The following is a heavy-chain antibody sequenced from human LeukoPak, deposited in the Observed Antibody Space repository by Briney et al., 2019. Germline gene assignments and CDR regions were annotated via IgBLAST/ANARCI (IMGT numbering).Heavy chain of an antibody. D-gene: IGHD3-22*01. CDR1: GGSISSGDYY. CDR2: IYYSGNT. V-gene: IGHV4-30-4*01. J-gene: IGHJ4*02. CDR3: ARHHYYDSSGYLL. Sequence: SETLSLTCTVSGGSISSGDYYWSWIRQPPGKGLEWIGYIYYSGNTYYNPSLKSRLTISVDTSKNQFSLKLSSVTAADTAVYYCARHHYYDSSGYLLWGQGTLVTVSS.